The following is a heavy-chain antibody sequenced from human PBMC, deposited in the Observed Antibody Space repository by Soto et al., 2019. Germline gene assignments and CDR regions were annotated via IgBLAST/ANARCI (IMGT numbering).Heavy chain of an antibody. CDR3: AKETSATMVRGVIHY. CDR1: GFTFDDYA. D-gene: IGHD3-10*01. V-gene: IGHV3-9*01. CDR2: ISWNSGSI. Sequence: EVQLVESGGGLVQPGRSLRLSCAASGFTFDDYAMHWVRQAPGKGLEWVSGISWNSGSIGYADSVKGRFTISRDNAKNSLYLQMNSLRAEDTALYYCAKETSATMVRGVIHYWGQGTLVTVSS. J-gene: IGHJ4*02.